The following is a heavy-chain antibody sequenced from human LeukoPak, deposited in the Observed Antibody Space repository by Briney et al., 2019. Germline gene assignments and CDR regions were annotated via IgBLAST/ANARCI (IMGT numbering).Heavy chain of an antibody. J-gene: IGHJ4*02. CDR3: ARDRVGATSNFDY. Sequence: SETLSLTCTVSGGSVSSGSYYWSWIRQPPGTGLEWIGYIYYSGSTNYNPSLKSRVTISVDTSKNQFSLKLSSVTAADTAVYYCARDRVGATSNFDYWGQGTLVTVSS. CDR2: IYYSGST. CDR1: GGSVSSGSYY. V-gene: IGHV4-61*01. D-gene: IGHD1-26*01.